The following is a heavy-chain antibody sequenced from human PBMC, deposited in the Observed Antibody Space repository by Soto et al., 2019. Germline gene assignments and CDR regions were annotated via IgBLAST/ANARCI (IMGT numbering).Heavy chain of an antibody. CDR2: INSDGSST. Sequence: GGSLRLSCAASGFTFSSYWMHWVRQAPGKGLVWVSRINSDGSSTSYADSVKGRFTISRDNAKNTLYLQMNSLRAEDTAVYYCASDPTLSSSAGYYYYGMDVWGQGTTVTVSS. V-gene: IGHV3-74*01. D-gene: IGHD6-6*01. CDR3: ASDPTLSSSAGYYYYGMDV. J-gene: IGHJ6*02. CDR1: GFTFSSYW.